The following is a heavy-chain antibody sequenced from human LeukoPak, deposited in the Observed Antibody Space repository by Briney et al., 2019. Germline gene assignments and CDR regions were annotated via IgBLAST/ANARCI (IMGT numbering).Heavy chain of an antibody. CDR1: GFTVSSNY. CDR3: ATTGKTGTVEY. CDR2: IYSGGNT. D-gene: IGHD1-1*01. J-gene: IGHJ4*02. V-gene: IGHV3-53*01. Sequence: GGSPRLSCAASGFTVSSNYMSWVRQAPGKGLEWVSVIYSGGNTYYADSVKGRFTISRDNSKNTLYLQMNSLRAEDTAVYYCATTGKTGTVEYWGQGTLVTVSS.